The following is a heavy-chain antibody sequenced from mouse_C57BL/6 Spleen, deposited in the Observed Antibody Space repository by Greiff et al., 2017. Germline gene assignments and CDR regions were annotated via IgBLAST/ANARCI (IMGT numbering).Heavy chain of an antibody. J-gene: IGHJ1*03. Sequence: QVQLKESGAELVKPGASVKISCKASGYAFSSYWMNWVKQRPGKGLEWIGQIYPGDGDTNYNGKFKGKATLTADKSSSTAYMQLSSLTSEDSAVYFCARDDRWYFDVWGTGTTVTVSS. CDR3: ARDDRWYFDV. V-gene: IGHV1-80*01. D-gene: IGHD2-12*01. CDR2: IYPGDGDT. CDR1: GYAFSSYW.